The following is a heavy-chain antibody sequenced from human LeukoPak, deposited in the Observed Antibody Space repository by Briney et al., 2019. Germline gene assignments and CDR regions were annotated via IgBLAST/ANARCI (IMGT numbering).Heavy chain of an antibody. V-gene: IGHV3-7*01. CDR3: ARGEYDQGDFWSGYSSSDAFDI. CDR1: GFTFSSYW. D-gene: IGHD3-3*01. Sequence: PGGSLRLSCAASGFTFSSYWMSWVRQAPGKGLEWVANIKQDGSEKYYVDSVKGRFTISRDNAKNSLYLQMNSLRAEDTAVYYCARGEYDQGDFWSGYSSSDAFDIWGQGTMVTVSS. CDR2: IKQDGSEK. J-gene: IGHJ3*02.